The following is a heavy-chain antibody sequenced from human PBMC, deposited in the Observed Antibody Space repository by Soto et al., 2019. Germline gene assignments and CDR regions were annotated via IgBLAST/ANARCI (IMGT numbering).Heavy chain of an antibody. CDR1: GYIFTDSH. CDR3: ERDPPRFFTSSPEGAGL. V-gene: IGHV1-2*02. D-gene: IGHD6-6*01. J-gene: IGHJ4*02. CDR2: INPKTGDT. Sequence: QVQLVQSGTEVKKPGASVKVSCKASGYIFTDSHIHWVRQASGQGLEWLGWINPKTGDTHYSQKFRGRIILPRDTSLSTAYMQLTNLTSDDTAVYYCERDPPRFFTSSPEGAGLWGQGTLVTVSS.